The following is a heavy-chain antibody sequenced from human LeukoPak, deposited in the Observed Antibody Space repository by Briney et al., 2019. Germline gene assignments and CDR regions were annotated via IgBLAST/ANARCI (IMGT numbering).Heavy chain of an antibody. CDR2: INAGNGNT. Sequence: ASVKVSCKASGYTFTSYAMHWVRQAPGQRLEWMGWINAGNGNTKYSQKFQGRVTITRDTSASTAYMELSSLRSEDTAVYYCALVVPAAISPPDVWGQGTLVPVSS. V-gene: IGHV1-3*01. D-gene: IGHD2-2*02. J-gene: IGHJ4*02. CDR1: GYTFTSYA. CDR3: ALVVPAAISPPDV.